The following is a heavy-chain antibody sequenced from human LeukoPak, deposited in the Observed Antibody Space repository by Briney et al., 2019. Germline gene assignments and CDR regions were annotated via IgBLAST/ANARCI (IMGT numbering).Heavy chain of an antibody. D-gene: IGHD5-18*01. V-gene: IGHV4-30-4*08. CDR1: GGSISSGDYY. J-gene: IGHJ4*02. CDR3: AALQRRGYFDY. Sequence: PSETLSLTCTVSGGSISSGDYYWSWIRQPPGKGLEWIGYIYYSGSTYYNPSLKSRVTISVDTSKNQFSLKLSSVTAADTAVYYCAALQRRGYFDYWGQGTLVTVSS. CDR2: IYYSGST.